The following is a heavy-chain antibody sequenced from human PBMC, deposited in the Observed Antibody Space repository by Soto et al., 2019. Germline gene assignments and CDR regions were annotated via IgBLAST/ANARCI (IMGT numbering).Heavy chain of an antibody. CDR2: ISGGGDGT. D-gene: IGHD2-15*01. Sequence: EVQLLESGGGLVQPGGSLRLSCAASGSTFTSYAMSWVRQAPGKGLEWVPTISGGGDGTNYAASVKGHFTISRDNAKKTLYLQMNCLRVEDTAIYYCAKKGLGSLKTFCSGSGCHYAFDIWGQGTMVTVSS. CDR1: GSTFTSYA. CDR3: AKKGLGSLKTFCSGSGCHYAFDI. J-gene: IGHJ3*02. V-gene: IGHV3-23*01.